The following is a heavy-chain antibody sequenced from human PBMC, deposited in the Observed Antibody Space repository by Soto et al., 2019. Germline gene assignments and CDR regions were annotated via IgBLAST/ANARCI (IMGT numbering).Heavy chain of an antibody. Sequence: RASVKVSCKASGYTFTSYYMHWVRQAPGQGLEWMGIINPSGGSTSYAQKFQGRVTMTRDTSTSTVYMELSSLRSEDTAVYYCARDPDFGVQSEDAFDIWGQGTMVTVS. CDR3: ARDPDFGVQSEDAFDI. V-gene: IGHV1-46*03. D-gene: IGHD1-1*01. CDR1: GYTFTSYY. CDR2: INPSGGST. J-gene: IGHJ3*02.